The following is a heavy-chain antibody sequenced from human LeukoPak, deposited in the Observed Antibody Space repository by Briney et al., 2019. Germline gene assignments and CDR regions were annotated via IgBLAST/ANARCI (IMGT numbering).Heavy chain of an antibody. CDR3: ARYDYYYGMDV. J-gene: IGHJ6*02. CDR2: IYYSGST. CDR1: GGSISSYY. V-gene: IGHV4-59*01. Sequence: PSETLSLTCTVPGGSISSYYWSWIRQPPGKGLEWIGYIYYSGSTNYNPSLKSRVTISVDTSKNQSPLKLSSVTAADTAVYYCARYDYYYGMDVWGQGTTVTVSS.